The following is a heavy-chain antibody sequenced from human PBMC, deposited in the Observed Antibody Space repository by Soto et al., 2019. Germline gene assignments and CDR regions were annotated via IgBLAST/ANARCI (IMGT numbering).Heavy chain of an antibody. CDR2: IIPIFGTA. V-gene: IGHV1-69*01. CDR1: GDTFDIFS. D-gene: IGHD6-19*01. J-gene: IGHJ5*02. Sequence: QVQLVQSGAEVKKPGSSVKVSCKASGDTFDIFSISWVRQAPGQGLEWMGGIIPIFGTAEYSQKFQGRVTITADESTSTSYMELSSLRFEDTAVYYCAKENRDDDSGWYSSTDWFDPWGQGTLVTVSS. CDR3: AKENRDDDSGWYSSTDWFDP.